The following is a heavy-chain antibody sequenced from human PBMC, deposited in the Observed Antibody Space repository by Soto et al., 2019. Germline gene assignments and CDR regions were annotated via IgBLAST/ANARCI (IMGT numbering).Heavy chain of an antibody. Sequence: SETLSLTCAVSGDSISSSNWWSWVRQPPGKGLEWIGEIYHSGSTNYNPSLKSRVTISVDKSKNQFSLNLNSVTAADTAVYYCARYGGSYFRDYGGKGTLVTVSS. V-gene: IGHV4-4*02. CDR2: IYHSGST. CDR3: ARYGGSYFRDY. D-gene: IGHD1-26*01. CDR1: GDSISSSNW. J-gene: IGHJ4*02.